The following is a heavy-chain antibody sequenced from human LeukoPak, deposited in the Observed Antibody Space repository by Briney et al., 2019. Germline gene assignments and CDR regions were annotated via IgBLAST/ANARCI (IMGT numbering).Heavy chain of an antibody. V-gene: IGHV3-30*02. J-gene: IGHJ4*02. CDR1: EFSSSQYG. CDR2: IRFDGGNT. D-gene: IGHD2-2*01. CDR3: AKGLPFHGSTYFDD. Sequence: PGQSLRLSCIASEFSSSQYGMHWVRQSPGKGLEGFTFIRFDGGNTYYGDSVKGRITISTDNPKKTLYLQTNSLKPEDTPVYYCAKGLPFHGSTYFDDWGQGSLVTVSS.